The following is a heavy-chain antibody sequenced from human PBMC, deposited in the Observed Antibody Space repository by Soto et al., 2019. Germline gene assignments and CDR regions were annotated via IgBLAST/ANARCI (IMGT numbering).Heavy chain of an antibody. CDR3: ARDREAGYNFYYGMDA. D-gene: IGHD6-19*01. J-gene: IGHJ6*02. Sequence: PSETLSLTCSVSGADIYTYSWTWIRQPAAKGLEWIGRIYTSASINYNPSLKGRVTLSVDTSTNQVSLRLASVTAADTAIYYCARDREAGYNFYYGMDAWGQGTTVTVSS. CDR2: IYTSASI. CDR1: GADIYTYS. V-gene: IGHV4-4*07.